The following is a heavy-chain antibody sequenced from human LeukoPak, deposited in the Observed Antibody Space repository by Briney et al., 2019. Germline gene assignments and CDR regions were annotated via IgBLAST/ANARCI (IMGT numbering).Heavy chain of an antibody. V-gene: IGHV5-51*01. J-gene: IGHJ4*02. Sequence: GESLKISCKASGYSLNNFWIGWVRQMPGKGLEWMGMIYFRDSDTRYSPSFRGHVTFSADKSIGTAFLQWSSLKASDTGMYYCARGSNYFDYWGQGTLVTVSS. CDR2: IYFRDSDT. CDR1: GYSLNNFW. D-gene: IGHD4-11*01. CDR3: ARGSNYFDY.